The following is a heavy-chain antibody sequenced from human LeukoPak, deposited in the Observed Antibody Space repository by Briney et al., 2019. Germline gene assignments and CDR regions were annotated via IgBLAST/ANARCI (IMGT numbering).Heavy chain of an antibody. J-gene: IGHJ4*02. D-gene: IGHD3-9*01. CDR3: AKGDLDWLLEED. Sequence: GGSLRLSCAASGFTFSSYAMSWVRQAPGKGLEWVSAISGSGGSTYYADSVKGRFTISRDNPKNTLYLQMNSLRAEDTAVYYCAKGDLDWLLEEDWGQGTLVTVSS. CDR2: ISGSGGST. CDR1: GFTFSSYA. V-gene: IGHV3-23*01.